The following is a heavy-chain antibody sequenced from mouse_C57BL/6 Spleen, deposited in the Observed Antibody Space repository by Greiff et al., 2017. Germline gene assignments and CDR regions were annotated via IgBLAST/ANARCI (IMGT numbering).Heavy chain of an antibody. CDR2: IWWDDDK. Sequence: QVTLKVCGPGILQPSQTLSLTCSFSGFSLSTFGMGVGWIRQPSGKGLEWLAHIWWDDDKYYNPALKSRLTISKDTSKNQVFLKIANVDTADTATYYCARIGHDGYSYYYAMDYWGQGTSVTVSS. D-gene: IGHD2-3*01. CDR3: ARIGHDGYSYYYAMDY. J-gene: IGHJ4*01. V-gene: IGHV8-8*01. CDR1: GFSLSTFGMG.